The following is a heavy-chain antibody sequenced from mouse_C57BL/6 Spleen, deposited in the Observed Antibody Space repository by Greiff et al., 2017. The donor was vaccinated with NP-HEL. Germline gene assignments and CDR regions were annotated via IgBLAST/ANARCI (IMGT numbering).Heavy chain of an antibody. V-gene: IGHV2-6-1*01. CDR1: GFSFTSYG. D-gene: IGHD2-5*01. CDR2: IWSDGST. CDR3: ARHPYSNYYAMDY. J-gene: IGHJ4*01. Sequence: QVQLQQSGPGLVAPSQSLSITCTVSGFSFTSYGVHWVRQPPGKGLEWLVVIWSDGSTTYNSALKSRLSISKDNSKSQVFLKMNSLQTDDTAMYYCARHPYSNYYAMDYWGQGTSVTVSS.